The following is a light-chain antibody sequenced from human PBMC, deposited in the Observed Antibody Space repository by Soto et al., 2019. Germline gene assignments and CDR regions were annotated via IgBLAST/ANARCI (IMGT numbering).Light chain of an antibody. CDR1: QSVTSY. J-gene: IGKJ4*01. CDR2: DAS. CDR3: QQRSDWSFT. V-gene: IGKV3-11*01. Sequence: EIVLTQSPPTLSLPPGQRATLSCSASQSVTSYLAWYQQKPGQAPRLLIYDASNRASGIQARFTGSGSGTDFTLTISGLETEYFAVYYCQQRSDWSFTFGGGTKVEI.